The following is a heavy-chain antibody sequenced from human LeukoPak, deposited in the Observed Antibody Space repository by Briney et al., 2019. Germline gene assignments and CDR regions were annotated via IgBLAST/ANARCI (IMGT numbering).Heavy chain of an antibody. CDR2: IDPSDSYT. V-gene: IGHV5-10-1*01. D-gene: IGHD3-10*01. CDR3: ARLITTVRGWEGAGFDP. CDR1: GYSFTSYW. J-gene: IGHJ5*02. Sequence: GESLRISCKGSGYSFTSYWISWVRQMPGKGLEWMGRIDPSDSYTNYSPSFQGHVTISADKSISTAYLQWSSLKASDTAMYYCARLITTVRGWEGAGFDPWGQGTLVTVSS.